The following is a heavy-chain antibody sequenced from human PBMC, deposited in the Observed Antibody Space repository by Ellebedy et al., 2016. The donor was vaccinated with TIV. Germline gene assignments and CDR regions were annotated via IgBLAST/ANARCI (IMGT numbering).Heavy chain of an antibody. CDR1: GFTFSNYW. CDR2: IKQDGSVK. D-gene: IGHD6-19*01. J-gene: IGHJ4*02. Sequence: GGSLRLSCAASGFTFSNYWMTWVRQAPGKGLEWVANIKQDGSVKYYVDSVKGRFSISRDNTKNSLYLQMNSLTDEDTAVYYCARDQWLGRAYYFDYWGQGTLLTVSS. V-gene: IGHV3-7*01. CDR3: ARDQWLGRAYYFDY.